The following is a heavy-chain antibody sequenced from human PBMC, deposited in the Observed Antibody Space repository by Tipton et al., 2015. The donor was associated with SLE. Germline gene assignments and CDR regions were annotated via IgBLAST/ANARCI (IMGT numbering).Heavy chain of an antibody. V-gene: IGHV3-7*01. Sequence: GSLRLSCAASEFTFSRYWMTWVRQAPGKGLEWVANIKEDGSEKYYVDSVKGRFTISRDNAKNSLYLQMNSLRAEDTAVYYCARDLTGTEGFWGQGTLVTVSS. J-gene: IGHJ4*02. D-gene: IGHD1-14*01. CDR2: IKEDGSEK. CDR3: ARDLTGTEGF. CDR1: EFTFSRYW.